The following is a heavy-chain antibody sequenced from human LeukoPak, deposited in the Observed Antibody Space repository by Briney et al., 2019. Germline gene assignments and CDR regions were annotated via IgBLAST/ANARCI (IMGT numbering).Heavy chain of an antibody. J-gene: IGHJ4*02. CDR2: INTNNVNR. Sequence: GASVKVSCKASGYPFTDYYIHWVRQAPGQGLEWMGWINTNNVNRNYAQKLQGRVTMTTDTSTNTAYMELMSLTSDDTAVYYCARAGQLDYWGQGTLVTVSS. V-gene: IGHV1-18*04. D-gene: IGHD1-1*01. CDR3: ARAGQLDY. CDR1: GYPFTDYY.